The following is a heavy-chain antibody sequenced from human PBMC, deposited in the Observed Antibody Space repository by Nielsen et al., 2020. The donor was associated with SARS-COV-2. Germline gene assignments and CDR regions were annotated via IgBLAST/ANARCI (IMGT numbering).Heavy chain of an antibody. CDR2: MSYDGDSK. Sequence: GGSLRLSCAASGFTFSSYGMHWVRQAPGKGLKWVAVMSYDGDSKYYADSVKGRFTISRDNSKNTLYLQMNSLRAEDTAVYYCAKDLSQVLRYFDWVRNYYYGMDVWGQGTTVTVSS. CDR3: AKDLSQVLRYFDWVRNYYYGMDV. D-gene: IGHD3-9*01. J-gene: IGHJ6*02. CDR1: GFTFSSYG. V-gene: IGHV3-30*06.